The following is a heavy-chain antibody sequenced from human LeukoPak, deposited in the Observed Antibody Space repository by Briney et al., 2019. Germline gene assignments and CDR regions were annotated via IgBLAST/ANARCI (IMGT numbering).Heavy chain of an antibody. Sequence: GGSLRLSCAASGLTFTSFTMSWVRQTPGKGLEWVSSISGTGGNTYYADSVKGRFTISRDNSRNTLYLQMNSLRAEDTAVYYCAKDHGVAVTGMYYWGQGTTVTVSS. V-gene: IGHV3-23*01. J-gene: IGHJ6*02. CDR1: GLTFTSFT. CDR3: AKDHGVAVTGMYY. D-gene: IGHD2-21*02. CDR2: ISGTGGNT.